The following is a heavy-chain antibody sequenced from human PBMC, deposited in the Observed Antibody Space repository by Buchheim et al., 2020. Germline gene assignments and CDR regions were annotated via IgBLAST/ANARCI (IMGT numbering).Heavy chain of an antibody. CDR1: GFTFSSYS. D-gene: IGHD6-6*01. J-gene: IGHJ6*02. Sequence: EVQLVESGGGLVQPGGSLRLSCAVSGFTFSSYSMNWVRQAPGKGLEWVSYISSSSSTIYYADYVKGRLTISRDNAKNSLYLQMNSLRAEDTAVYYCARELQSSSFFDYYYGMDVWGQGTT. V-gene: IGHV3-48*04. CDR3: ARELQSSSFFDYYYGMDV. CDR2: ISSSSSTI.